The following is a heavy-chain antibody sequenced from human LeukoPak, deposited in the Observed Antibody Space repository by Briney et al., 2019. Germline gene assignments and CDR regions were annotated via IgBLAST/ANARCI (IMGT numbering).Heavy chain of an antibody. J-gene: IGHJ2*01. CDR2: IYHSGST. Sequence: SQTLSLTCAVSGGSISGGGYFWSWIRQPPGKGLEWIGYIYHSGSTYYNPSLKSRVTISVDRSKNQFSLKLRSVTAADTAVYYCARVRGYGSGSYSNWYFDLWGRGTLVTVSS. CDR3: ARVRGYGSGSYSNWYFDL. D-gene: IGHD3-10*01. CDR1: GGSISGGGYF. V-gene: IGHV4-30-2*01.